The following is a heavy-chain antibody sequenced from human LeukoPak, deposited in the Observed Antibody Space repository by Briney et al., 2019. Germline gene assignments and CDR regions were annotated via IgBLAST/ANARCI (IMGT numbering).Heavy chain of an antibody. CDR2: IKEDGSEK. J-gene: IGHJ4*02. V-gene: IGHV3-7*04. CDR1: GFTFSNYW. D-gene: IGHD3-3*02. CDR3: ARDSQHLNFDH. Sequence: QPGGSLRLSCAASGFTFSNYWMNWVRQAPGKGLEWVANIKEDGSEKYYVDSVKGRFTISRDNAKNSLYLQMDSLRAEDTAVYYCARDSQHLNFDHWGQGTLVTVSS.